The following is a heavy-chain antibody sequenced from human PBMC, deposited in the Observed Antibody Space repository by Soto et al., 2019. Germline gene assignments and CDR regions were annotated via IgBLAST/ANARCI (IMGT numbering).Heavy chain of an antibody. CDR3: ARVNDYGVDFEY. V-gene: IGHV4-39*01. CDR1: GGSISSSTYY. D-gene: IGHD4-17*01. J-gene: IGHJ4*02. Sequence: PSETLSLTCTVSGGSISSSTYYWGWIRQPPGKGLEWIGTIYYSGSTYYNPSLKSRVTISVDTSKNQFSLKLNSVTAADTAVYYCARVNDYGVDFEYWGQGTLVTVS. CDR2: IYYSGST.